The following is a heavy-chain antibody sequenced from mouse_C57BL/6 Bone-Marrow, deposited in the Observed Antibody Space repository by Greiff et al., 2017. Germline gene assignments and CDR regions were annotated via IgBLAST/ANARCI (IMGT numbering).Heavy chain of an antibody. CDR1: GYTFTSYW. CDR2: IYPSDSET. CDR3: AREGITTVVEGFAY. V-gene: IGHV1-61*01. J-gene: IGHJ3*01. Sequence: QVQLQQPGAELVRPGSSVKLSCKASGYTFTSYWMDWVKQRPGQGLEWIGNIYPSDSETHYNQKFKDKATLTVDNSSSTAYMQLSSLTSEDSAVYYCAREGITTVVEGFAYWGQGTLVTVSA. D-gene: IGHD1-1*01.